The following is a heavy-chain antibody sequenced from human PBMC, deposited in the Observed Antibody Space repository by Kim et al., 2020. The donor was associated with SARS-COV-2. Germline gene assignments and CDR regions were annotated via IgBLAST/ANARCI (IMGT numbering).Heavy chain of an antibody. V-gene: IGHV3-9*01. CDR3: AKDPSSGSYYISYYGMDV. D-gene: IGHD3-10*01. CDR2: ISWNSGSI. J-gene: IGHJ6*02. CDR1: GFTFDDYA. Sequence: GGSLRLSCAASGFTFDDYAMHWVRQAPGKGLEWVSGISWNSGSIGYADSVKGRFTISRDNAKNSLYLQMNSLRAEDTALYYCAKDPSSGSYYISYYGMDVWGQGTTVTVSS.